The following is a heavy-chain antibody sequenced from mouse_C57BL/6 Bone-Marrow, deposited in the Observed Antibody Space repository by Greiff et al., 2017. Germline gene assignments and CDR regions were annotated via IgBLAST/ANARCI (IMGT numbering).Heavy chain of an antibody. V-gene: IGHV1-19*01. J-gene: IGHJ2*01. Sequence: VQLQQSGPVLVKPGASVKMSCKASGYTFTDYYMNWVKQSHGKSLEWIGVINPYNGGTSYNQKFTGKATLTVDKSSSTAYMELNSLTSEDSAVYYCARTGWDYFDYWGQGTTLTVSS. D-gene: IGHD4-1*01. CDR3: ARTGWDYFDY. CDR2: INPYNGGT. CDR1: GYTFTDYY.